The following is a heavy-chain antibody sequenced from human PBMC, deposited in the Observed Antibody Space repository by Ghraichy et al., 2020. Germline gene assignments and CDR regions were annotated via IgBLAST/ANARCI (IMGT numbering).Heavy chain of an antibody. J-gene: IGHJ4*02. D-gene: IGHD3-22*01. Sequence: GESLNISCAASGFTVTNDSMNWVRQAPGKGLEWVSLAYSDGTTYYADSVKGRFTISRDNPKNTLYLQMNSLRAEDTAVYYCASHSFHYYDSGGYDRWGQGTLVTVSS. V-gene: IGHV3-53*01. CDR3: ASHSFHYYDSGGYDR. CDR2: AYSDGTT. CDR1: GFTVTNDS.